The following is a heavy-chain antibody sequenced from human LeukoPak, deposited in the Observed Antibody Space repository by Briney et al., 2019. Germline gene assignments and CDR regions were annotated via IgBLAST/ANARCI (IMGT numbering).Heavy chain of an antibody. CDR2: IWYDGSNK. J-gene: IGHJ4*02. D-gene: IGHD3-22*01. Sequence: GGSLRLSCAASGFTFSSYAMSWVRQAPGKGLEWVAIIWYDGSNKYYADSVKGRFTVSRDNSKNTLYLQMNSLRAEDTAVYYCARDDGSSGYYFRLDYWGQGSLVTVSS. V-gene: IGHV3-33*08. CDR3: ARDDGSSGYYFRLDY. CDR1: GFTFSSYA.